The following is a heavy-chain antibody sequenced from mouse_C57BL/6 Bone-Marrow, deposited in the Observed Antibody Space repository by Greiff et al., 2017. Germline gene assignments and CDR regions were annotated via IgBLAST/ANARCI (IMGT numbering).Heavy chain of an antibody. J-gene: IGHJ4*01. CDR3: ARNYYRKRYYAMDY. Sequence: EVHLVESGGGLVQPGGSLKLSCAASGFTFSDYGMAWVRQAPRKGPEWVAFISNLAYSIYYADTVTGRFTISRENAKNTLYLEMSSLRSEDTAMYYCARNYYRKRYYAMDYWGQGTSVTVSS. CDR2: ISNLAYSI. D-gene: IGHD2-14*01. CDR1: GFTFSDYG. V-gene: IGHV5-15*01.